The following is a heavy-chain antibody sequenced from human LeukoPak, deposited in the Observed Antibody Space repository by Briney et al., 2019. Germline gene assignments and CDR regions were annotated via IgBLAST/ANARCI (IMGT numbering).Heavy chain of an antibody. CDR2: IRYDGSNK. D-gene: IGHD3-9*01. Sequence: GGSLRLSCAASGFTVSSNEMSWVRQAPGKGLEWVAFIRYDGSNKYYADSVKGRFTISRDNSKNTLYLQMNSLRAEDTAVYYCAKDGDYDILTGYSYFDYWGQGTLVTVSS. CDR3: AKDGDYDILTGYSYFDY. CDR1: GFTVSSNE. V-gene: IGHV3-30*02. J-gene: IGHJ4*02.